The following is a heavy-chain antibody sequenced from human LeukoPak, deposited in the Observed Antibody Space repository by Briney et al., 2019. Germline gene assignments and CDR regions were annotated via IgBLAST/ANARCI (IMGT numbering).Heavy chain of an antibody. J-gene: IGHJ4*02. CDR1: GFTFGDYA. CDR3: ARGPISSFDY. V-gene: IGHV3-49*04. Sequence: PGGSLRLSCTASGFTFGDYAMSWVRQAPGKGLEWVGFIRSKAYGGTTEYAASVKGRFTISRDNAKNSLHLQMNTLRAEDTAVYYCARGPISSFDYWGQGTLVTVSS. CDR2: IRSKAYGGTT.